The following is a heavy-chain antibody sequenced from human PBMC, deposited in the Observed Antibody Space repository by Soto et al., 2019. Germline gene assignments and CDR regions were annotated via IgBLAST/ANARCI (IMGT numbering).Heavy chain of an antibody. CDR1: GFTFGDYA. D-gene: IGHD3-10*01. CDR3: AKDAVPYNGEWDWFDT. CDR2: IGGGGSDT. J-gene: IGHJ5*02. V-gene: IGHV3-23*01. Sequence: QFLESGGGLVQPGGSLRVHCVASGFTFGDYAMSWVRQAPGKGLEWVSSIGGGGSDTYYAASVKGRFTISRDNSESTLYLQMNNLRVEDTAVYYCAKDAVPYNGEWDWFDTWGQGTLVTVSS.